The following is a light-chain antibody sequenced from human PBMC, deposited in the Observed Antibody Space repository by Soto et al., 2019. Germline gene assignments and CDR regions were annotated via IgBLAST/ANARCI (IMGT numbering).Light chain of an antibody. CDR3: SSYTTSNTRQIV. J-gene: IGLJ1*01. Sequence: QSALTQPASVSGSPGQSITISCTGTSSDVGGYNYVSWYPHHPDIAPKLMIYDVSNRPSGISNRFSGSKSGNTASLTISGLQPEDEGDYYCSSYTTSNTRQIVFGTGTKVTVL. CDR2: DVS. CDR1: SSDVGGYNY. V-gene: IGLV2-14*03.